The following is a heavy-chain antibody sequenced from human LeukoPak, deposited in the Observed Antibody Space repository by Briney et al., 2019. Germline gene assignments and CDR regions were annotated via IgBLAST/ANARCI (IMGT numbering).Heavy chain of an antibody. J-gene: IGHJ4*02. CDR3: ARTFFYYHDSSGIDY. Sequence: PGGSLRLSCAASGFTFSSYEMNWVRQAPGKGLEWVSYISSSGSTIYYADSVKGRFTISRDNAKNSLYLQMNSLRAEDTAVYYCARTFFYYHDSSGIDYWGQGTLVTVSS. CDR1: GFTFSSYE. CDR2: ISSSGSTI. D-gene: IGHD3-22*01. V-gene: IGHV3-48*03.